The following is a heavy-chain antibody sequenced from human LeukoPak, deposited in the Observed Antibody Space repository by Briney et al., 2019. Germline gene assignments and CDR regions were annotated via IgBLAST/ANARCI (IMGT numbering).Heavy chain of an antibody. J-gene: IGHJ4*02. CDR3: AKVPISGSYLFDC. D-gene: IGHD1-26*01. Sequence: PGGSLRLSCAASGFTFSSYAMHWVRQAPGKGLEWVAVISYDGSNKYYADSVKGRFTISRDNSKNTLYLQMNSLRAEDTAVYYCAKVPISGSYLFDCWGQGTLVTVSS. CDR1: GFTFSSYA. CDR2: ISYDGSNK. V-gene: IGHV3-30-3*01.